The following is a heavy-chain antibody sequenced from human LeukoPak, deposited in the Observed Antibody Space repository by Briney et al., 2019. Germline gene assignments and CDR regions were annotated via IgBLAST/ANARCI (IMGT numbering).Heavy chain of an antibody. CDR2: GHTSRTT. Sequence: PSETLSLTCTVSGVSISGVSISSYYWSWIRQPAGKGLEWIGRGHTSRTTHYSPSLKSRVTMSVDTSKNQFSLRLNSVTAADTAVYYCARIITGTYFDWFDPWGQGTLVTVSS. V-gene: IGHV4-4*07. CDR3: ARIITGTYFDWFDP. CDR1: GVSISGVSISSYY. D-gene: IGHD1-7*01. J-gene: IGHJ5*02.